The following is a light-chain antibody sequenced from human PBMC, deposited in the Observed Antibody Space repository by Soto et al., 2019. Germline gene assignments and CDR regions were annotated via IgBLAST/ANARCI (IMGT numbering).Light chain of an antibody. CDR3: QQYDNYPYT. V-gene: IGKV1-5*03. J-gene: IGKJ2*01. CDR2: KAS. CDR1: QSINTW. Sequence: DIPMTQSPSTLSASVGDRVIITCRASQSINTWLAWYQQKPGKAPKILIYKASSLESGVPSRFSGSGSGTEFTLSISSLQPDDFATYYCQQYDNYPYTFGQGSKLEIK.